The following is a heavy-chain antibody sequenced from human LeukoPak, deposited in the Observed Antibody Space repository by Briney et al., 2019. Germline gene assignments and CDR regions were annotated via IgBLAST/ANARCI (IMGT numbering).Heavy chain of an antibody. V-gene: IGHV3-23*01. J-gene: IGHJ6*02. CDR1: GFTFSSYA. D-gene: IGHD3-16*01. CDR3: ARILGSHGGHYYHALDV. CDR2: ISVSGDRT. Sequence: GGPLRISCAGSGFTFSSYAMTWLRQAPGGGLEAVSSISVSGDRTYYTDSGKGRFTISRDDSRTSLFLQMNSLRADDTAVYYCARILGSHGGHYYHALDVWGHGTTVTVSS.